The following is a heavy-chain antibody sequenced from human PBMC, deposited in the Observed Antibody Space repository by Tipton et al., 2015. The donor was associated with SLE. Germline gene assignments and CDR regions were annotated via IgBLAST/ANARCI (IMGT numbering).Heavy chain of an antibody. CDR2: IRYDGIEE. CDR1: GFTFSSYG. D-gene: IGHD3-3*01. CDR3: AKRNYAFWSGHFFED. J-gene: IGHJ4*02. V-gene: IGHV3-30*02. Sequence: GSLRLSCAASGFTFSSYGMHWVRQAPGKGLEWVAYIRYDGIEEYYSDSVKGRLTISRDNSKNTLYMQMNSLRVEDTAVYYCAKRNYAFWSGHFFEDWGQGTLVTVSS.